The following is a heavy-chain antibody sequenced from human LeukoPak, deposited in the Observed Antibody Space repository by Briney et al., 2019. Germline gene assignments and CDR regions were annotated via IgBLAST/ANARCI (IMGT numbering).Heavy chain of an antibody. CDR3: ARLFYDFWSGYYGPYFDY. D-gene: IGHD3-3*01. CDR2: INHSGST. J-gene: IGHJ4*02. CDR1: GGSFSGYS. Sequence: SETLSLTCAVYGGSFSGYSWNWIRQPPGKGLEWIGEINHSGSTNYNPSLKSRVTISVDTSKNQFSLKLSSVTAADTAVYYCARLFYDFWSGYYGPYFDYWGQGTLVTVSS. V-gene: IGHV4-34*01.